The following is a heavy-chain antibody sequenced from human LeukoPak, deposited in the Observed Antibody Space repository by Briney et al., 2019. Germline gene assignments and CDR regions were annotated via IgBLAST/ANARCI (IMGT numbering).Heavy chain of an antibody. CDR3: ARKVAAAGRYFDY. CDR1: GYTFTGYY. Sequence: ASVKVSCKASGYTFTGYYMRWVRQAPGQGLEWMGWINPNSGGTNYAQKFQGRVTMTRDTSISTAYMELSRLRSDDTAVYYCARKVAAAGRYFDYWGQGTLVTVSS. V-gene: IGHV1-2*02. J-gene: IGHJ4*02. D-gene: IGHD6-13*01. CDR2: INPNSGGT.